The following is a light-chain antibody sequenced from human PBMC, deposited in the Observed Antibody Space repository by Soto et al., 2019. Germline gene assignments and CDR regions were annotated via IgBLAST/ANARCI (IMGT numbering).Light chain of an antibody. Sequence: EIVLTQSPATLSLSPGERATLSCRASQSVSSYLAWYQQKPGQATRLLIYDASNRATGIPARFSGSESGTDFTLTISSLEPEDFAVYYCHQRSNWPPLLTFGGGTKVEIK. CDR3: HQRSNWPPLLT. CDR1: QSVSSY. J-gene: IGKJ4*01. V-gene: IGKV3-11*01. CDR2: DAS.